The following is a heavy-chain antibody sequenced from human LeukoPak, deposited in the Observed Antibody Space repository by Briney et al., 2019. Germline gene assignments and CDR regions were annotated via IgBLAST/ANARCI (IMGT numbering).Heavy chain of an antibody. J-gene: IGHJ4*02. CDR1: GFTFSSYA. D-gene: IGHD1-26*01. Sequence: GGSLRLSCAASGFTFSSYAMHWVRQAPGKGLEWVAVISYDGSNKYYADSVKGRFTISRDNSKNTLYLQMNSLRAEDTAVYYCAREREGSSYFDYWGQGTLVTVSS. V-gene: IGHV3-30-3*01. CDR2: ISYDGSNK. CDR3: AREREGSSYFDY.